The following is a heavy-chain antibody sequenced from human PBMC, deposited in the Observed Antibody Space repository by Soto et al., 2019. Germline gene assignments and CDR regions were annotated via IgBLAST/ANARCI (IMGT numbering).Heavy chain of an antibody. D-gene: IGHD6-19*01. CDR1: GGSFSGYY. Sequence: SETLSLTCAVYGGSFSGYYWSWIRQPPGKGLEWIGEINHSGSTNYNPSLKSRVTISVDTSKNQFSLKLSSVTAADTAVYYCARGVAVAGKMYFDYWGQGTLVTVSS. CDR2: INHSGST. V-gene: IGHV4-34*01. J-gene: IGHJ4*02. CDR3: ARGVAVAGKMYFDY.